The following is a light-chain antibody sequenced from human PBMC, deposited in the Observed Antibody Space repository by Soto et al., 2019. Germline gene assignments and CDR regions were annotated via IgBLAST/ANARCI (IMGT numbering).Light chain of an antibody. V-gene: IGKV1-12*01. CDR2: AAS. Sequence: DIQVTQSPSSVSASVGDRVTITCRASQGLVSWLAWYQQKPGKATKLLIYAASSLQSGVPSRFSGSGSGTDFTLTISSLQPEDFATYYCQQTSSFPLTFGGGTKVEIK. CDR1: QGLVSW. J-gene: IGKJ4*01. CDR3: QQTSSFPLT.